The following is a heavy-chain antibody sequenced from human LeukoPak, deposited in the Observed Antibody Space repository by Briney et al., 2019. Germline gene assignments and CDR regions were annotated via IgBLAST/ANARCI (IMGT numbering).Heavy chain of an antibody. CDR1: GYFISSGYY. CDR3: TRGSIAYYYMDV. CDR2: IHHSGST. Sequence: SETLSLTCTVSGYFISSGYYWGWIRQPPGKGLQWIGSIHHSGSTYYNPSLKSRVTISVDTSKNQFSLKLRSVTAADTAVYYCTRGSIAYYYMDVWGKGTTVTISS. J-gene: IGHJ6*03. D-gene: IGHD3-22*01. V-gene: IGHV4-38-2*02.